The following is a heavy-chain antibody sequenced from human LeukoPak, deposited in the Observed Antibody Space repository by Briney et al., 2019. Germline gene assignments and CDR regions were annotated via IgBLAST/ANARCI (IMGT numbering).Heavy chain of an antibody. CDR1: GFTFSSYA. J-gene: IGHJ4*02. D-gene: IGHD1-1*01. CDR3: VPPPNELALHS. V-gene: IGHV3-64D*06. CDR2: ISSNGGSI. Sequence: GGSLRLSCSASGFTFSSYAIQWVRQAPGKGLEYVSAISSNGGSIYYADSVKGRFTISRDNSTNTLYLQMSSLRAEDTAVYYCVPPPNELALHSWGQGTLVSVSS.